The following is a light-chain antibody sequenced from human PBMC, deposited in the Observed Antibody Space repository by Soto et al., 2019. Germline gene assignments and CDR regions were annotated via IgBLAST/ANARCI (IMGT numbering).Light chain of an antibody. V-gene: IGKV3-11*01. Sequence: EIVLTQSPATLSLSPGERATLSCRASQSIGGYLAWYQQKAGQPPRLLIYDASSRATDIPDRFSGSGSGTDFTLTISSVEPEDFAVYYCQHGAKWPPITFGQGTRLDIK. CDR1: QSIGGY. CDR2: DAS. CDR3: QHGAKWPPIT. J-gene: IGKJ5*01.